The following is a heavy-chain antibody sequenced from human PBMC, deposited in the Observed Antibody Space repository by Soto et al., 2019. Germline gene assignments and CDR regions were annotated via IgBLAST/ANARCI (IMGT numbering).Heavy chain of an antibody. CDR3: ARSVGSSGDYFDY. CDR2: INHSGST. CDR1: SGSFSGHY. J-gene: IGHJ4*02. D-gene: IGHD3-10*01. V-gene: IGHV4-34*01. Sequence: QVHLQQWGAGLLKPSETLSLTCAVYSGSFSGHYWSWIRQPPGKGLEWIGEINHSGSTNYNPSLKSRVTLSVDTSKNQFSLKLSSVTAADTAVYYCARSVGSSGDYFDYWGQGTLVTVSS.